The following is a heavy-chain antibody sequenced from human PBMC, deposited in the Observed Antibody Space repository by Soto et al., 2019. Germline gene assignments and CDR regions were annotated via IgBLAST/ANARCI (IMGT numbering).Heavy chain of an antibody. CDR2: INAGNGNT. J-gene: IGHJ4*02. CDR1: GYTFTSYA. Sequence: ASVKVSCTASGYTFTSYAMHWVRQAPGQRLEWMGWINAGNGNTKYSQKFQGRVTITRDTSASTAYMELSSLRSEDTAVYYCARGLGQSFYDSGGYYYHFDYWGQGTLVTVSS. D-gene: IGHD3-22*01. V-gene: IGHV1-3*01. CDR3: ARGLGQSFYDSGGYYYHFDY.